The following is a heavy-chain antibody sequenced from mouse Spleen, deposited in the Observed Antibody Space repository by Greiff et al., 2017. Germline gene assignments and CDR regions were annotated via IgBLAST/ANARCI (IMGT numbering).Heavy chain of an antibody. CDR1: GYSFTSYW. CDR2: IYPGNSDT. J-gene: IGHJ3*01. CDR3: TREDYYGSSWGLAY. V-gene: IGHV1-5*01. D-gene: IGHD1-1*01. Sequence: EVQLQQPGTELVKPGASVKLSCKASGYSFTSYWMHWVKQRPGQGLEWIGAIYPGNSDTSYNQKFKGKAKLTAVTSASTAYMELSSLTNEDSAVEYCTREDYYGSSWGLAYWGQGTLVTGSA.